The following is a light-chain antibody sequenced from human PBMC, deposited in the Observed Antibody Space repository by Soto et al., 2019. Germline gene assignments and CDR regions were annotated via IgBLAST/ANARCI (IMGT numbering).Light chain of an antibody. CDR2: GAS. J-gene: IGKJ1*01. Sequence: EIVMTQSPATLSVSPGQRATLSCRASQSVSSNLAWYQQKPGQAPRLLIYGASTRATGIPARFSGSGSGTGFTLTISRLQSDDFAVYYCQHYNTWPPWTFGQGTKVDIK. V-gene: IGKV3-15*01. CDR1: QSVSSN. CDR3: QHYNTWPPWT.